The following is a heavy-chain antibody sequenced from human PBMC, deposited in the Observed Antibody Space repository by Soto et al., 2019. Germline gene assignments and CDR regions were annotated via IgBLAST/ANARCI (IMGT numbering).Heavy chain of an antibody. CDR2: ISAYNANT. D-gene: IGHD6-13*01. CDR1: GYTFTSYG. V-gene: IGHV1-18*04. CDR3: AGGSYISSWYSLDY. Sequence: QVQLVQSGAEVKKPGASVKVSCKASGYTFTSYGISWVRQAPGQGLEWMGWISAYNANTDYAQKLQGRVTMTTDTSTSTAAMELRSLRSDDTAVYYCAGGSYISSWYSLDYWGQGTLVTVSS. J-gene: IGHJ4*02.